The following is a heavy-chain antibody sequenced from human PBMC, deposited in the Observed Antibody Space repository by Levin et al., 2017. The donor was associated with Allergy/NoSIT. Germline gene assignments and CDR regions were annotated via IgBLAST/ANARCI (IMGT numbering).Heavy chain of an antibody. D-gene: IGHD6-6*01. CDR1: GFTFSSYW. CDR3: ARDVRSGSSSSSYNWFDP. J-gene: IGHJ5*02. V-gene: IGHV3-7*01. CDR2: IKQDGSEK. Sequence: GESLKISCAASGFTFSSYWMSWVRQAPGKGLEWVANIKQDGSEKYYVDSVKGRFTISRDNAKNSLYLQMNSLRAEDTAVYYCARDVRSGSSSSSYNWFDPWGQGTLVTVSS.